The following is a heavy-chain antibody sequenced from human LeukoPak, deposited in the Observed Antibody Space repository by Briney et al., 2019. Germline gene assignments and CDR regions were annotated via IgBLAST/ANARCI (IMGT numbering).Heavy chain of an antibody. D-gene: IGHD2-8*01. Sequence: GGSLRLSCAASGFTFSSYSMNWVRQAPGKGLEWVSSISSSSSYIYYADSVKGRFTTSRDNAKNSLYLQMNSLRAEDTAVYYCAKVGLYGVPSGYWGQGTLVTVSS. J-gene: IGHJ4*02. CDR3: AKVGLYGVPSGY. CDR2: ISSSSSYI. CDR1: GFTFSSYS. V-gene: IGHV3-21*01.